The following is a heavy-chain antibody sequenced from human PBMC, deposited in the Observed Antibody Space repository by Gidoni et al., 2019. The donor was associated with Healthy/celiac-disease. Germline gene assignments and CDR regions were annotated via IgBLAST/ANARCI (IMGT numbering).Heavy chain of an antibody. CDR1: GGTFSSDT. CDR3: ARSSGGIDY. D-gene: IGHD3-16*01. J-gene: IGHJ4*02. CDR2: IIPIIGRA. Sequence: QVQLVQSGAELKKPASSVQVYCKASGGTFSSDTISWVRQAPGKGLEWMGRIIPIIGRANNEKKVQGRVTITAEKSTSTAYMELSSLRAEDTAVYYCARSSGGIDYWGQGTLVTVSS. V-gene: IGHV1-69*02.